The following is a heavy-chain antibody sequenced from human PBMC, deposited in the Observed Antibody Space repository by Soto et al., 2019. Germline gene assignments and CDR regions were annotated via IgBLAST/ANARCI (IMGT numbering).Heavy chain of an antibody. CDR3: SRVINYYDSSGYQQLDDALDI. J-gene: IGHJ3*02. V-gene: IGHV4-61*01. Sequence: QVQLQESGPGLVKPSETLSLTCTVSGGSVSSGSYYWSWIRQPPGKGLEGIGYIYYSGSTNYNPSLKGRVTISVDRSKNPFSLKLSSVTAADTAVYYCSRVINYYDSSGYQQLDDALDIWGQGTMVTVSS. D-gene: IGHD3-22*01. CDR2: IYYSGST. CDR1: GGSVSSGSYY.